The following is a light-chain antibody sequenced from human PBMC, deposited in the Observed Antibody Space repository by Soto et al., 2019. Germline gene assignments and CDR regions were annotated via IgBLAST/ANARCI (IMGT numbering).Light chain of an antibody. CDR2: DAS. CDR1: QSVSSY. CDR3: QQYNDWPRT. V-gene: IGKV3-15*01. Sequence: EIVLTQSPATLALSPGERATLSCRACQSVSSYSAWYQQQPGQAPRLLIYDASTRAAAIPARFSGSGSGTDFTLTLSSLQSEAFAVYYCQQYNDWPRTFGQGTKVDIK. J-gene: IGKJ1*01.